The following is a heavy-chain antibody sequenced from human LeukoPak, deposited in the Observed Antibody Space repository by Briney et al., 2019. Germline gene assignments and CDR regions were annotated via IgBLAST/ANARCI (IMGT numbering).Heavy chain of an antibody. J-gene: IGHJ6*03. Sequence: GRSLRLSCAASGFSFNNYGMHWVRQAPGKGREWVALIWSRGGHEFYADSVKGRFTISRDNSKNTLYLQMNSLRAEDTAVYYCALVTTYYMDVWGKGTTVTVSS. CDR2: IWSRGGHE. D-gene: IGHD4-17*01. CDR1: GFSFNNYG. CDR3: ALVTTYYMDV. V-gene: IGHV3-33*08.